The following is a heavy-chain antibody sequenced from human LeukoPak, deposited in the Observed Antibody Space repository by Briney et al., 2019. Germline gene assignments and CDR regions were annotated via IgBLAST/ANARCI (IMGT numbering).Heavy chain of an antibody. V-gene: IGHV5-10-1*01. Sequence: GEALKISCKGSGFNFTNYWISWVRQMPGKGLEWMGRIDPSDSYTKYSTSFQGHVTISADKSISTAYLQWSSLKASDTGMYYCASPGLRYFDWLLSFDYWGQGTLVTVSS. CDR1: GFNFTNYW. CDR3: ASPGLRYFDWLLSFDY. CDR2: IDPSDSYT. D-gene: IGHD3-9*01. J-gene: IGHJ4*02.